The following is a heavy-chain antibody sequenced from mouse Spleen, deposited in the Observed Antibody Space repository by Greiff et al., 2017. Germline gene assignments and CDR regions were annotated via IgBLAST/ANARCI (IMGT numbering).Heavy chain of an antibody. Sequence: VQLQQSGAELVRPGTSVKISCKASGYAFTNYWLGWVKQRPGHGLEWIGDIYPGSGNTYYNEKFKGKATLTADKSSSTAYMQLSSLTSEDSAVYFCARRGHDGYYYWGQGTTLTVSS. V-gene: IGHV1-63*01. CDR1: GYAFTNYW. CDR2: IYPGSGNT. D-gene: IGHD2-3*01. CDR3: ARRGHDGYYY. J-gene: IGHJ2*01.